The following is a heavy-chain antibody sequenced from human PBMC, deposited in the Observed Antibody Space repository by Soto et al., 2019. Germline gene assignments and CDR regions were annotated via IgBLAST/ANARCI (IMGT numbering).Heavy chain of an antibody. CDR3: ARDSPGYGDYVLFDY. CDR2: IYSGGAT. CDR1: GFSVSTSH. V-gene: IGHV3-66*01. J-gene: IGHJ4*02. Sequence: GGSLRLSCAAAGFSVSTSHISWVRQAPGKGLEWVSVIYSGGATHYAVSVKGRLIISRDTSRNQFSLQLNSVTPEDTAVYYCARDSPGYGDYVLFDYWGQGTLVTVSS. D-gene: IGHD4-17*01.